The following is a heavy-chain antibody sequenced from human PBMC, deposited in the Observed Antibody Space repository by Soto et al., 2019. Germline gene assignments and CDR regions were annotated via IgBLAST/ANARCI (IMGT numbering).Heavy chain of an antibody. Sequence: QVQLVQSGAEVKKPGSSVKVSCKASGGTFSSYAISWVRQAPGQGLEWMGGIIPIFGTANYAQKFQGRVTITADKSTSTAYMELCSLRSEDTAVYYCARAARRNYYDSSGCVPGCIYGMDVWGQGTTVTVSS. CDR1: GGTFSSYA. CDR3: ARAARRNYYDSSGCVPGCIYGMDV. D-gene: IGHD3-22*01. V-gene: IGHV1-69*06. CDR2: IIPIFGTA. J-gene: IGHJ6*02.